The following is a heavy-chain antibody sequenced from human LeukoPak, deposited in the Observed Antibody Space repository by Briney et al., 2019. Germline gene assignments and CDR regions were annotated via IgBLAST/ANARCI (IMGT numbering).Heavy chain of an antibody. V-gene: IGHV1-2*02. CDR3: AREIKEPGIAAANFDY. CDR1: GYTFTGYY. D-gene: IGHD6-13*01. Sequence: GASVKVSCKASGYTFTGYYMHWVRQAPGQGLEWMGWINPNSGGTNYAQKFQGRVTMTRDTSISTAYMELSRLRSDDTAVYYCAREIKEPGIAAANFDYWGQGTLVTVSS. CDR2: INPNSGGT. J-gene: IGHJ4*02.